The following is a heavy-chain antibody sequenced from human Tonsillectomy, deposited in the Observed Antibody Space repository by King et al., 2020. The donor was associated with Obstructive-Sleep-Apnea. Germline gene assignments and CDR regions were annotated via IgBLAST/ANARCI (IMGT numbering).Heavy chain of an antibody. CDR2: ISSSSSYI. V-gene: IGHV3-21*01. CDR3: AREIVTGYFDY. Sequence: VQLVESGGGLVKPGGSLRLSCAASGFTFSIYSMNWVRQAPGKGLEWVSSISSSSSYIYYADSLKGRFTISRDNAKNSLYLQMNSLRAEDTAVYYCAREIVTGYFDYWGQGTLVTVSS. CDR1: GFTFSIYS. D-gene: IGHD7-27*01. J-gene: IGHJ4*02.